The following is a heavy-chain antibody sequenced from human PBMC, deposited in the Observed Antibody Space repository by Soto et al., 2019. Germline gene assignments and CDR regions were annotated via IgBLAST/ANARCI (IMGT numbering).Heavy chain of an antibody. CDR2: IYYSGAS. CDR1: GGSIRTSSYY. J-gene: IGHJ4*02. V-gene: IGHV4-39*01. Sequence: SETLSLRCSVSGGSIRTSSYYWCWIRQPPGKGLEWIGNIYYSGASYYNPPLKSRVAISVDTSRNQFSLRLSSVTAADTAVYYFVRGVVGDGGQDSYCGQGSSVTGSA. CDR3: VRGVVGDGGQDSY. D-gene: IGHD4-17*01.